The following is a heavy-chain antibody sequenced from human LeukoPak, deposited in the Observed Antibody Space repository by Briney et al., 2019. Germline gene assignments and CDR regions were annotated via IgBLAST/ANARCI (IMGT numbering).Heavy chain of an antibody. V-gene: IGHV3-7*05. D-gene: IGHD6-13*01. J-gene: IGHJ6*02. CDR2: IKQEGSEE. Sequence: PGGSLRLSCTASGFTFSNYWMSWVRQTPEKGLEWLANIKQEGSEEVYVDSVKGRFTVSRDNAQSSLYLEMTRLRAEDTAVYYCARDPYSSSWSYGMDVWGQGTTVTVSS. CDR3: ARDPYSSSWSYGMDV. CDR1: GFTFSNYW.